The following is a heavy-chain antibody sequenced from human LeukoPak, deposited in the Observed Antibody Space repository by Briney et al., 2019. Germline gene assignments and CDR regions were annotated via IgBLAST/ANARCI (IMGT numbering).Heavy chain of an antibody. CDR1: GGTFSSYA. D-gene: IGHD3-22*01. Sequence: SVKVSCKASGGTFSSYAISWVRQAPGQGLEWMGGIIPIFGTANYAQKFQGRVTITTDESTSTAYMELSSLRSEDTAVCYCARDREATYDSSGYYDYWGQGTLVTVSS. CDR2: IIPIFGTA. J-gene: IGHJ4*02. V-gene: IGHV1-69*05. CDR3: ARDREATYDSSGYYDY.